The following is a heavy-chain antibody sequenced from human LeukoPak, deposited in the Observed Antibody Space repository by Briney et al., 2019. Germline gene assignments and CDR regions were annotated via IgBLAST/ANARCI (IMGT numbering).Heavy chain of an antibody. J-gene: IGHJ6*03. CDR1: GGSITNDY. CDR3: ARDQGYCSSTSCLYYYYYYMDV. CDR2: IYTSGST. Sequence: PSETLSLTCTVSGGSITNDYWSWIRQTPGKGLEWIGRIYTSGSTNYNPSLKSRVTMSVGTSKNQFSLKLSSVTAADTAVYYCARDQGYCSSTSCLYYYYYYMDVWGKGTTVTVSS. D-gene: IGHD2-2*01. V-gene: IGHV4-4*07.